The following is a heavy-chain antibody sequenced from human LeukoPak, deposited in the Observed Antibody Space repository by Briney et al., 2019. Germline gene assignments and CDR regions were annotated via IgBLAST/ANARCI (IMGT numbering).Heavy chain of an antibody. CDR1: GYIFTSFG. Sequence: ASVKVSCKTSGYIFTSFGITWVRQAPGQGLEWMGWISTYNVNTNYAQNLQRRVTMTTDTSTSTAYMDLRSLRYDDTAVYYCARDYRNLGGLDPWGQGTLVTVSS. CDR2: ISTYNVNT. V-gene: IGHV1-18*01. J-gene: IGHJ5*02. CDR3: ARDYRNLGGLDP.